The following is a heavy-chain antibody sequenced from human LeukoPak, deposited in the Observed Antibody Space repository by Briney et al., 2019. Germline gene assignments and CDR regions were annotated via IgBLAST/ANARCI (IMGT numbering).Heavy chain of an antibody. CDR3: ARQRWIQLWYFDY. J-gene: IGHJ4*01. D-gene: IGHD5-18*01. CDR1: GLTFNNYW. CDR2: IKQDGSEK. Sequence: PAGSLTLSSAASGLTFNNYWMSWVRQAPGKGLEWVANIKQDGSEKQYVHSVMGRFTISRDNARNSLYLQMNSLRAEDTAVYYCARQRWIQLWYFDYWGHGNLVSVSS. V-gene: IGHV3-7*05.